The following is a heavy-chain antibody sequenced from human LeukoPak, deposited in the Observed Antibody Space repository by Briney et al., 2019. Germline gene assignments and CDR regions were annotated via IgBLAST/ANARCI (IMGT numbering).Heavy chain of an antibody. D-gene: IGHD5-18*01. CDR3: AEEAMDYYGMDV. Sequence: GGSLRLSCAASGFTFSSNYMSWVRQAPGKGLEWVSAISGSGGSTYYADSVKGRFTISRDNSKNTLYLQMNSLRAEDTAVYYCAEEAMDYYGMDVWGQGTTVTVSS. V-gene: IGHV3-23*01. CDR2: ISGSGGST. J-gene: IGHJ6*02. CDR1: GFTFSSNY.